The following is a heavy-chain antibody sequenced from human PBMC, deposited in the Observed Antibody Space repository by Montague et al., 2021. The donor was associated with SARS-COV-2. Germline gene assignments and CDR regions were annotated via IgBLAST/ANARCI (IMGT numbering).Heavy chain of an antibody. V-gene: IGHV4-59*01. CDR2: IYYSGST. J-gene: IGHJ6*02. Sequence: SETLSLTCTVSGGSISSYYWSWIRQPPGKGLEWIGYIYYSGSTNYHPSLKSRVTISVDTSKNQFSLKLSSVTAADTAVYYCARGVGMDVWGQGTTVTVSS. CDR3: ARGVGMDV. CDR1: GGSISSYY.